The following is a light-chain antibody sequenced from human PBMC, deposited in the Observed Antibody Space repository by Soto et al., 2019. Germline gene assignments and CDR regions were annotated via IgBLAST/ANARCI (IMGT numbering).Light chain of an antibody. CDR2: GAS. CDR1: QSVRSSY. V-gene: IGKV3-20*01. Sequence: EIVLTQSPGTLSLSPGERATLSCRASQSVRSSYLAWYQQKPGQAPRLLIYGASSRATGIPDRFSGSGSGTDFTLPISRLEPEDFAVYYCQKYGSSPQTFGQGNKMELK. CDR3: QKYGSSPQT. J-gene: IGKJ2*01.